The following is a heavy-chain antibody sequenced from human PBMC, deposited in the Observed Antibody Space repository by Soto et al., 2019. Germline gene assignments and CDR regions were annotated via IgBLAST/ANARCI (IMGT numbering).Heavy chain of an antibody. CDR2: INPSGGST. CDR1: GYPFTSYY. Sequence: SVNVPCSASGYPFTSYYMHLVRQAPGQGLEWMGIINPSGGSTSYAQKFQGRVTMTRDTSTSTVYMELSSLISEDTAVYYCARDLIAARRYYYYGMDVWGQGTTVTVSS. D-gene: IGHD6-6*01. V-gene: IGHV1-46*01. CDR3: ARDLIAARRYYYYGMDV. J-gene: IGHJ6*02.